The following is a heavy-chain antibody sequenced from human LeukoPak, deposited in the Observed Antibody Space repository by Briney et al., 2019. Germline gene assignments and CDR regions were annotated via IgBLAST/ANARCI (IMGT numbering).Heavy chain of an antibody. D-gene: IGHD5/OR15-5a*01. CDR3: IRGGIQVSGIDAFDI. CDR1: GFTFSSYD. V-gene: IGHV3-13*01. Sequence: GGSLRLFCAASGFTFSSYDMHWGRQEPGRGLEWVSAIGIAGDTYYPDSVKGRFTISRENAKNSMYLQMNRLKDGDTAVYYCIRGGIQVSGIDAFDIWGQGTMVTVSS. J-gene: IGHJ3*02. CDR2: IGIAGDT.